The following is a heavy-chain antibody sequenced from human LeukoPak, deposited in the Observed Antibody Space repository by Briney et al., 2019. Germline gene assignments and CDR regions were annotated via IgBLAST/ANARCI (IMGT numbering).Heavy chain of an antibody. CDR1: GFTFSSYW. J-gene: IGHJ4*02. CDR3: ARSPYGGYGDN. D-gene: IGHD4-17*01. V-gene: IGHV3-74*01. Sequence: GGSLRLSCAASGFTFSSYWMHWVRQPPGKGLVWVSRINSDGGSTTYADSVKGRFTISRDNARNTLYLQMNSLRAEDMAVYYCARSPYGGYGDNWGQGTRDIVSS. CDR2: INSDGGST.